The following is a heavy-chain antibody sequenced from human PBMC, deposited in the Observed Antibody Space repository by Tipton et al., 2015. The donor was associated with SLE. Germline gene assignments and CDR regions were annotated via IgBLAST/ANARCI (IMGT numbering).Heavy chain of an antibody. CDR1: GGSFSDYY. Sequence: TLSLTCAVYGGSFSDYYWSWIRQTPGEGLEWIGEINHTGGTNYNPSLESRVTMSVDTSKNQFSLKLSSVTAADTAVYYCARTLDSGYDQTAFDIWGQGTMVTVSS. V-gene: IGHV4-34*10. CDR3: ARTLDSGYDQTAFDI. D-gene: IGHD5-12*01. CDR2: INHTGGT. J-gene: IGHJ3*02.